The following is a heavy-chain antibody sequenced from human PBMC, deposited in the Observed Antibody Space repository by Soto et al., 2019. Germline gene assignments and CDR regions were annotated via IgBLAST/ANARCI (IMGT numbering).Heavy chain of an antibody. V-gene: IGHV2-70*01. J-gene: IGHJ6*02. D-gene: IGHD3-3*01. CDR1: GFSLSTSGMC. CDR2: IDWDDDK. CDR3: ARIRWVSRYYDFWSGPRKETIYYYYYGMDV. Sequence: ESGPTLVNPTQTLTLTCTFSGFSLSTSGMCVSWIRQPPGKALEWLALIDWDDDKYYSTSLKTRLTISKDTSKNQVVLTMTNMDPVDTATYYCARIRWVSRYYDFWSGPRKETIYYYYYGMDVWGQGTTVTVSS.